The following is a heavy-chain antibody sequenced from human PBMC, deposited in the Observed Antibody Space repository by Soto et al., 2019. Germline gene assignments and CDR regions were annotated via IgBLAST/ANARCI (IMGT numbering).Heavy chain of an antibody. J-gene: IGHJ4*02. V-gene: IGHV1-2*02. CDR3: TFQRRGALY. CDR1: GYTFTDCY. Sequence: QVQRVQSGADVRTLGASVKVSCKASGYTFTDCYMHWVRQAPGQGLEWMGWSNPNRGGTNYAQKLQGRVTMTRDTSISTAYMELNRLRSDDTAMYYCTFQRRGALYWGQGTLVTVSS. CDR2: SNPNRGGT. D-gene: IGHD2-2*01.